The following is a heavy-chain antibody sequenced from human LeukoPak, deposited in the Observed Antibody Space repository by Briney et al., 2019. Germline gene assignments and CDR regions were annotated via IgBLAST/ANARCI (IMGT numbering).Heavy chain of an antibody. V-gene: IGHV1-46*01. CDR2: INPSGGST. CDR3: ARDLSIAARRYGMDV. CDR1: GYTFTSYY. J-gene: IGHJ6*02. Sequence: ASVKVSCKASGYTFTSYYMHWARQAPGQGLEWMGIINPSGGSTSYAQKFQGRVTMTRDTSTSTVYMELSSLRSEDTAVYYCARDLSIAARRYGMDVWGQGTTVTVSS. D-gene: IGHD6-6*01.